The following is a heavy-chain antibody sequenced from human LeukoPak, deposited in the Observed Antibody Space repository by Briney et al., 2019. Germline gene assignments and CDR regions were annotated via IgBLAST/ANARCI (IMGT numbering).Heavy chain of an antibody. D-gene: IGHD2-21*02. Sequence: SVKLSCKASGGTFSSYAISWVRQAPGQGLEWMGGIIPIFGTANYAQTFQGRVTITTDKSTSTAYMELSSLRSEDTAVYYCARTFAGKYCGGDCYITLDYWGQGTLVTVSS. J-gene: IGHJ4*02. CDR3: ARTFAGKYCGGDCYITLDY. CDR1: GGTFSSYA. CDR2: IIPIFGTA. V-gene: IGHV1-69*05.